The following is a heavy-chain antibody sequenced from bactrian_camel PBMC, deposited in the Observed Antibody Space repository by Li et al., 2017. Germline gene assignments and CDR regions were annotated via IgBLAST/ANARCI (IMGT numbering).Heavy chain of an antibody. CDR2: IDNGRGST. J-gene: IGHJ4*01. CDR1: GFTSDNCA. CDR3: VAAGSPRNSLAQNN. Sequence: VQLVESGGGSVQAGESLRLSCTSPGFTSDNCAVEWFRQAPGKALEWVSHIDNGRGSTLDADSVKGRFTTSRDNAKNTGYLQLSNLKVEDTAVYYCVAAGSPRNSLAQNNWGQGTQVTVS. V-gene: IGHV3S36*01. D-gene: IGHD1*01.